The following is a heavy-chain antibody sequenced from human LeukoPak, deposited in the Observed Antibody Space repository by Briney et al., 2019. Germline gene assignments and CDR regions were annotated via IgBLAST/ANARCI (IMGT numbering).Heavy chain of an antibody. CDR1: GFTFSSYS. CDR2: ISSSSTYI. D-gene: IGHD3-16*02. J-gene: IGHJ3*02. V-gene: IGHV3-21*01. CDR3: ARGGLGGVIVSHDAFDI. Sequence: GGSLRLSCAASGFTFSSYSMNWVRQAPGKGLEWVSSISSSSTYIHYADSVKGRFTISRDNAKNSLYLQMNSLRAEDTALYYCARGGLGGVIVSHDAFDIWGQGTMVTVSS.